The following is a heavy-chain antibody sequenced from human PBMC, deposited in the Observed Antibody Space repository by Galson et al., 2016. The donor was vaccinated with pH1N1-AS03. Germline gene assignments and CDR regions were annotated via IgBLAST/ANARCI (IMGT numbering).Heavy chain of an antibody. V-gene: IGHV2-70*11. J-gene: IGHJ3*02. Sequence: PALEKPTQTLTLTCTFSGFSLSTSGMCVSWIRQPPGKALEWLARIDWDDDRYYSTSLKTRLTISKDTSKHQVVLTMNNMDPVDTATYYCARMRDYGDLRDAFDIWGQGTMVTVSS. CDR2: IDWDDDR. CDR3: ARMRDYGDLRDAFDI. D-gene: IGHD4-17*01. CDR1: GFSLSTSGMC.